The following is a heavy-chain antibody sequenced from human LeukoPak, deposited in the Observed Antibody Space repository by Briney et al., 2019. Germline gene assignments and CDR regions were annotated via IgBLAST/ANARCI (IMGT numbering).Heavy chain of an antibody. D-gene: IGHD3-3*01. Sequence: PSETLSLTCAVYGGSFSGYYWSWIRQPPGKGLEWIGEINHSGSTNYNPSLKSRVTISVDTSKNQFSLKLSSVTAADTAVYYCARGTTDFWSGYFRKMSGYYFDYWGQGTLVTVSS. V-gene: IGHV4-34*01. CDR1: GGSFSGYY. CDR2: INHSGST. CDR3: ARGTTDFWSGYFRKMSGYYFDY. J-gene: IGHJ4*02.